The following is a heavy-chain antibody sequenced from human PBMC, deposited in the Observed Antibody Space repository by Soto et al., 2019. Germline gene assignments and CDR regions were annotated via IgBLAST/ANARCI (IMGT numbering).Heavy chain of an antibody. CDR1: GFTFSSYS. Sequence: EGSLRLSCAASGFTFSSYSMNWVRQAPGKGLEWVSSVSSSSSYIYYADSVKGRFTISRDNAKNSLYLQMNSLGAEDTAVYYCARDSRVEMAAINDYWGQGTLVTVSS. CDR3: ARDSRVEMAAINDY. D-gene: IGHD5-12*01. J-gene: IGHJ4*02. CDR2: VSSSSSYI. V-gene: IGHV3-21*01.